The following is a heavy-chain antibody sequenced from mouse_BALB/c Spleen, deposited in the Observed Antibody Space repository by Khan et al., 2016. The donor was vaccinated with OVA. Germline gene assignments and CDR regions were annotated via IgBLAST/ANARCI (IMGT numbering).Heavy chain of an antibody. CDR3: ARSVTNTTVVATDFDY. V-gene: IGHV3-2*02. Sequence: EVQLQESGPGLVKPSQSLSLTCTVTGYSITSDYAWNWIRQFPGNKLEWMGYIRYSGRTSYYPSLKSRLSITRDTSKNQFFMQLNSVTTEDTATYYSARSVTNTTVVATDFDYWGQGTTLTSSS. CDR2: IRYSGRT. D-gene: IGHD1-1*01. J-gene: IGHJ2*01. CDR1: GYSITSDYA.